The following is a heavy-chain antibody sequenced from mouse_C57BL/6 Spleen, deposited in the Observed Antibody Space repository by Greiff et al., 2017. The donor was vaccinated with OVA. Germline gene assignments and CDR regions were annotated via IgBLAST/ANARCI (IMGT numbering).Heavy chain of an antibody. CDR3: ARQPGAMDY. CDR2: ISSGGSYT. CDR1: GFTFSSYG. Sequence: EVHLVESGGDLVKPGGSLKLSCAASGFTFSSYGMSWVRQTPDKRLEWVATISSGGSYTYYPDSVKGRFTISRDNASNTLYLQMSSLKSEDTAMYYCARQPGAMDYWGQGTSVTVSS. V-gene: IGHV5-6*01. J-gene: IGHJ4*01.